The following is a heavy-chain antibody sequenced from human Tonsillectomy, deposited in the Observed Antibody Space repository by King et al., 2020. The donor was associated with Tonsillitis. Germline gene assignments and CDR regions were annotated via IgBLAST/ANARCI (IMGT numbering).Heavy chain of an antibody. D-gene: IGHD2-2*01. Sequence: VQLQESGPGLVKPSQTLSLTCKVSGGPISSGGYYWSWIRQHPGKGLEWIGYIYYSGSTYYNPSLKSRVTISVDTSKNHFSLKLSSVTAADPAVYYCAGGLFRSTSADAFDIWGQGTLVAVSS. CDR1: GGPISSGGYY. CDR2: IYYSGST. J-gene: IGHJ3*02. V-gene: IGHV4-31*03. CDR3: AGGLFRSTSADAFDI.